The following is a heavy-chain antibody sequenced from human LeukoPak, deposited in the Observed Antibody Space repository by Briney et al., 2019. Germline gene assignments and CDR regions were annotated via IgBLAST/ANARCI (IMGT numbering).Heavy chain of an antibody. CDR2: ISYDGSDK. J-gene: IGHJ3*02. V-gene: IGHV3-30*18. CDR3: AKDFGEAAFDI. CDR1: GFTFSTYD. Sequence: GSLRLSCAASGFTFSTYDMHWVRQAPGKGLEWVAIISYDGSDKYYADSVKGRFTISRDNSKNTLYLQMNGLRAEDTAVYYCAKDFGEAAFDIWGQGTMVTVSS. D-gene: IGHD3-10*01.